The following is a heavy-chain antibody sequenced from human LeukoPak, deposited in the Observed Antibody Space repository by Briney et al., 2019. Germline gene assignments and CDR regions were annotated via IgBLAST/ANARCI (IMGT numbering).Heavy chain of an antibody. CDR2: IYYSGST. V-gene: IGHV4-59*01. CDR3: ARGYCSGGSCYDY. J-gene: IGHJ4*02. Sequence: SETLSLTCTVSGGSISSYYWSWIRQPPGKGLEWIGYIYYSGSTNYNPSLKSRVTISVETSKNQFSLKLSSVTAADTAVYYWARGYCSGGSCYDYWGQGTLVTVSS. CDR1: GGSISSYY. D-gene: IGHD2-15*01.